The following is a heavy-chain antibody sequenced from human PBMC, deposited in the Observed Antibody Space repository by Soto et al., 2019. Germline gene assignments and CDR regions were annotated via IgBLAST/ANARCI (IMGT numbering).Heavy chain of an antibody. CDR2: ISGSGGST. CDR3: AKGLRRLLRTQYYYGLDV. J-gene: IGHJ6*02. D-gene: IGHD3-10*01. Sequence: PGGSLRLSCAASEFTFSPYAMSWVRQAPGKGLEWVSSISGSGGSTHYTDSVKGRFTVSRDNSKRALSLQMSSLREEDTATYYCAKGLRRLLRTQYYYGLDVWGRGTTVTVSS. V-gene: IGHV3-23*01. CDR1: EFTFSPYA.